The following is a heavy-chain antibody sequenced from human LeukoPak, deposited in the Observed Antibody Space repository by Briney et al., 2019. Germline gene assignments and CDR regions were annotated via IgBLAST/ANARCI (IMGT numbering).Heavy chain of an antibody. J-gene: IGHJ4*02. Sequence: GGSLRLSCVASGFTFSTYAMHGVRQAPGKGLEWVAVISFDGSTKYYADSVKGRFTMSRDNSKNTLYLQMNNLRVEDTAVYYCAKDDATTDFDYWGQGTLVTVSS. CDR1: GFTFSTYA. CDR3: AKDDATTDFDY. V-gene: IGHV3-30*04. CDR2: ISFDGSTK. D-gene: IGHD4-17*01.